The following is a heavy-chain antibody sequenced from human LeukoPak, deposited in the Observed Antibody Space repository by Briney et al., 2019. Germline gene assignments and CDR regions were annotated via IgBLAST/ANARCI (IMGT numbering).Heavy chain of an antibody. D-gene: IGHD2-2*02. CDR3: ARAPADIRGWFDP. CDR2: ISSSSSTI. CDR1: GFTFSSYS. J-gene: IGHJ5*02. Sequence: GGSLRLSCAASGFTFSSYSMNWVRQAPGKGLEWVSYISSSSSTIYYADSVKGRFTISRDNAKNSLYLQMNSLRAEDTAVYYCARAPADIRGWFDPWGQGTLVTVSS. V-gene: IGHV3-48*01.